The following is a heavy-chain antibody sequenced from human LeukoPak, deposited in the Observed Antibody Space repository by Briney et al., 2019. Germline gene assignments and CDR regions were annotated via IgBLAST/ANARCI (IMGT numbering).Heavy chain of an antibody. J-gene: IGHJ4*02. CDR1: GFTFSSYG. CDR2: ISYDGSNK. CDR3: AKGLRYFDWQLDY. D-gene: IGHD3-9*01. Sequence: GGSLRLSCAASGFTFSSYGMHWVRQAPGKGLEWVAVISYDGSNKYYADSVKGRFTISRDNSRNTLYLQMNSLRAEDTAVYYCAKGLRYFDWQLDYWGQGTLVTVSS. V-gene: IGHV3-30*18.